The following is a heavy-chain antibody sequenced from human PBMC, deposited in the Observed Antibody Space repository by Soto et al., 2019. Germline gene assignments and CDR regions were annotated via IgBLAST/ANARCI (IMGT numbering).Heavy chain of an antibody. V-gene: IGHV4-4*02. CDR3: ARTRQFCSATTCYEVYFDY. Sequence: PSETLSLTCAVSGDSMNNNHWWSWVRQPPGKGLEWIGEIYHSVSTKYNPSLNSRVTISVDKSQTQISLTVTSVSAADTAVYYCARTRQFCSATTCYEVYFDYWGQGALVTVSS. D-gene: IGHD2-2*01. J-gene: IGHJ4*02. CDR2: IYHSVST. CDR1: GDSMNNNHW.